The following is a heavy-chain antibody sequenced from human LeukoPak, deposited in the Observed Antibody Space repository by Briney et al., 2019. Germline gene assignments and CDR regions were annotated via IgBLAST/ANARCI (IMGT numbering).Heavy chain of an antibody. CDR2: IYHSGST. D-gene: IGHD2-2*01. CDR1: GGSISSSSYY. V-gene: IGHV4-39*07. CDR3: AAPVVPAATGHGAFDI. J-gene: IGHJ3*02. Sequence: PSETLSLTCTVSGGSISSSSYYWGWIRQPPGKGLEWIGSIYHSGSTYYNPSLKSRVTISVDTSKNQFSLKLSSVTAADTAVYYCAAPVVPAATGHGAFDIWGQGTMVTVSS.